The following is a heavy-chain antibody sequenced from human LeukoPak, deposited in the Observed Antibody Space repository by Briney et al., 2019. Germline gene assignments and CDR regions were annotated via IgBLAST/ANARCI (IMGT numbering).Heavy chain of an antibody. CDR1: GFTFDDYG. J-gene: IGHJ4*02. V-gene: IGHV3-20*04. D-gene: IGHD3-10*01. CDR2: INWNGGST. CDR3: ARVLYGSGSYYNPVSDN. Sequence: GGSLRLSCAASGFTFDDYGMSWVRQAPGKGLEWVSGINWNGGSTGYADSVKGRFTISRDNAKNSLYLQMNSLRAEDTAVYYCARVLYGSGSYYNPVSDNWGQGTLVTVSS.